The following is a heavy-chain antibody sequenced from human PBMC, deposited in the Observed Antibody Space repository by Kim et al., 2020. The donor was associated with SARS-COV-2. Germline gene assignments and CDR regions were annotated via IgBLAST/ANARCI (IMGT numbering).Heavy chain of an antibody. Sequence: LKSRVTISVDTSKNQFSLKLSSVTAADTAVYYCASLGYCSSTSCYDAFDIWGQGTMVTVSS. V-gene: IGHV4-34*01. J-gene: IGHJ3*02. D-gene: IGHD2-2*01. CDR3: ASLGYCSSTSCYDAFDI.